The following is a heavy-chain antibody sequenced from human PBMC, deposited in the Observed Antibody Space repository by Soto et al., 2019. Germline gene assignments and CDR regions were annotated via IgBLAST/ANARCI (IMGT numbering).Heavy chain of an antibody. CDR1: GGSISSYN. J-gene: IGHJ5*02. D-gene: IGHD3-22*01. CDR3: ARMWQDYYDNSVWFDP. V-gene: IGHV4-59*08. CDR2: IYYSGST. Sequence: PSETLSLTCTVSGGSISSYNWSWIRHPPGRGLEWFGYIYYSGSTKYNPSLKSRVTISVDTCKDQFSLKLSSVPAADTAVYYCARMWQDYYDNSVWFDPWGQETLVTVSS.